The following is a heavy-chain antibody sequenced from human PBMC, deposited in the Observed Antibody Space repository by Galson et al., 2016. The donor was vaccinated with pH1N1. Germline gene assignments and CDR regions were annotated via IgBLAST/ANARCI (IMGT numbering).Heavy chain of an antibody. CDR1: GFTFSTYW. D-gene: IGHD3-3*01. J-gene: IGHJ4*02. CDR3: ARGIGGRDSY. V-gene: IGHV3-7*05. Sequence: SLRLSCAASGFTFSTYWMHWVRQAPGKGLEWVANIKQDGSQKYYVDSVKGRFTISRDNAKNSLYLQMNSLRGEDTAVYYCARGIGGRDSYWGQGILVTVSS. CDR2: IKQDGSQK.